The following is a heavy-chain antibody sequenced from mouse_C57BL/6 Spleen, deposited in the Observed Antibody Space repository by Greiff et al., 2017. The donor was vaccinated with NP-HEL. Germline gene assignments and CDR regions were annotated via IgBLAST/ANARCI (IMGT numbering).Heavy chain of an antibody. CDR1: GFTFSDYY. J-gene: IGHJ1*03. CDR3: ARRGTTYWYFDV. CDR2: INYDGSST. D-gene: IGHD1-1*01. V-gene: IGHV5-16*01. Sequence: EVKLVESEGGLVQPGSSMKLSCTASGFTFSDYYMAWVRQVPEKGLEWVANINYDGSSTYYLDSLKSRFIISRDNAKNILYLQMSSLKSEDTATYYCARRGTTYWYFDVWGTGTTVTVSS.